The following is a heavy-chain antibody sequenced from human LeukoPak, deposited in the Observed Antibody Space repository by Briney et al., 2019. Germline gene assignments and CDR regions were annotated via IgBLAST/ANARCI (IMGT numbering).Heavy chain of an antibody. CDR2: ISGSGGNT. CDR3: AKDVKWSITARPPYLDY. CDR1: GFTFSNFA. Sequence: GGSLRLSCAVSGFTFSNFAMSWVRQAPGKGLEWVSDISGSGGNTNYAASVKGRFTVSRDNSKNTLYLQMNGLGADDTALYYCAKDVKWSITARPPYLDYWGQGILVTVSS. J-gene: IGHJ4*02. V-gene: IGHV3-23*01. D-gene: IGHD6-6*01.